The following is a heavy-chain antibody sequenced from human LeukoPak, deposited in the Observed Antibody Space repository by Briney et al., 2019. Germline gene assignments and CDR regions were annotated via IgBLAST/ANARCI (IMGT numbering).Heavy chain of an antibody. CDR1: GLSFKDYD. CDR3: AKSRYGDYGDPFDY. Sequence: GGSLRLSCVVSGLSFKDYDMSWVRQGPGKGLEWVSAISGSGGSTYYADSVKGRFTISRDNSKNTLYLQMNSLRAEDTAVYYCAKSRYGDYGDPFDYWGQGTLVTVSS. V-gene: IGHV3-23*01. D-gene: IGHD4-17*01. J-gene: IGHJ4*02. CDR2: ISGSGGST.